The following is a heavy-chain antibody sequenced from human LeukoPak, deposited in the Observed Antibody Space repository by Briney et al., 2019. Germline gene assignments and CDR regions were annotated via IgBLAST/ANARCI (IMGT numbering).Heavy chain of an antibody. CDR1: GFSFSNYA. J-gene: IGHJ4*02. CDR3: ADLGTTYYYDHSTY. CDR2: ISGFGSSP. Sequence: GGSLRLSCAASGFSFSNYAMSWVRQAPGKGLEWVSGISGFGSSPYYADSVKGRFTISRDNSKNTLYLQMNSLRAEDTAVYYCADLGTTYYYDHSTYWGRGTLVTVSS. D-gene: IGHD3-22*01. V-gene: IGHV3-23*01.